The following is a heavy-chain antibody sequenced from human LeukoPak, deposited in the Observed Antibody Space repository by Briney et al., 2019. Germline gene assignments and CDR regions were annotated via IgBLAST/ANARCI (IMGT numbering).Heavy chain of an antibody. CDR3: ARDSTAHYSSGWYDY. Sequence: ASVKFSCKASGYTFTSYGISWVRQAPGQGLEWMGWISAYNGNTNYAQKLQGRVTMTTDTSTSTAYMELRSLRSDDTAVYYCARDSTAHYSSGWYDYWGQGTLVTVSS. CDR2: ISAYNGNT. CDR1: GYTFTSYG. J-gene: IGHJ4*02. D-gene: IGHD6-19*01. V-gene: IGHV1-18*01.